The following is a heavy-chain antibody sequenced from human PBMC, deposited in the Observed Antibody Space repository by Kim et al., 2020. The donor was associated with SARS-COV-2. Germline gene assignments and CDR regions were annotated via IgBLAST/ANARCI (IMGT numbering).Heavy chain of an antibody. D-gene: IGHD6-19*01. J-gene: IGHJ6*02. V-gene: IGHV3-73*01. CDR1: GFTFSGSA. CDR2: IRSKANSYAT. CDR3: TSLSIAVAGGGYYYGMDV. Sequence: GGSLRLSCAASGFTFSGSAMHWVRQASGKGLEWVGRIRSKANSYATAYAASVKGRFTISRDDSKNTAYLQMNSLKTEDTAVYYCTSLSIAVAGGGYYYGMDVWGQGTTVTVSS.